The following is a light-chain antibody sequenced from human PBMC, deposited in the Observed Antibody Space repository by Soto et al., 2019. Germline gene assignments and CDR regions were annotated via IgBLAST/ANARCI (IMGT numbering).Light chain of an antibody. CDR3: QQYNNWPLA. Sequence: MTQAPATLSVSPGERATLSCWASQSVSSNLAWYQQKPGQAPRLLIYGASTRATGIPARLSGSGYGTELAITISSMKTEDFEVYYCQQYNNWPLAFGQGTKVDIK. J-gene: IGKJ1*01. CDR2: GAS. CDR1: QSVSSN. V-gene: IGKV3-15*01.